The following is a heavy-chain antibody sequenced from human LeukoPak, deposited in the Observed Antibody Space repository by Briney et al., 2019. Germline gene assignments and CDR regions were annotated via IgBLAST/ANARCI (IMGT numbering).Heavy chain of an antibody. CDR3: ARPADNYDFWSGYGYYGMDV. D-gene: IGHD3-3*01. CDR1: GYTFTIYG. V-gene: IGHV1-18*01. Sequence: ASVKVSRKASGYTFTIYGISWVRQAPGQGLEWMGWISAYNGNTNYAQKLQGRVTMTTDTSTSTAYMELRSLRSDDTAVYYYARPADNYDFWSGYGYYGMDVWGQGTTVTVSS. CDR2: ISAYNGNT. J-gene: IGHJ6*02.